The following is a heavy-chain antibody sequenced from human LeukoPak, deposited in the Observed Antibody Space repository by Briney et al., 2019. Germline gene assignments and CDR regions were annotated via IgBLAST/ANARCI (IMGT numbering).Heavy chain of an antibody. V-gene: IGHV3-23*01. CDR2: IFPSGDEI. Sequence: GGSLRLSCAASGFTFSTFAMIWVRQPPGKGLEWVSSIFPSGDEIHYADSVRGRFTIFRDNSKSTLSLQMNSLRAEDTAIYYCATYRQVLLPFEAWGQGTLVTVSS. D-gene: IGHD2-8*02. CDR1: GFTFSTFA. CDR3: ATYRQVLLPFEA. J-gene: IGHJ5*02.